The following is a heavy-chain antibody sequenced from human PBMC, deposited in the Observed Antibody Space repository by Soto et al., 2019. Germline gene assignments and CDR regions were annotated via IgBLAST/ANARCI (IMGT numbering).Heavy chain of an antibody. CDR3: ARDLEYCISTSCYDAFAI. Sequence: SETLSLTCTVSGGSISSYYWSWIRQPPGKGLEWIGYIYYSGSTNYNPSLKSRVTISVDTSKNQFSLKLSSVTAADTAVYYCARDLEYCISTSCYDAFAIWGQGTMVTVSS. V-gene: IGHV4-59*12. CDR1: GGSISSYY. CDR2: IYYSGST. J-gene: IGHJ3*02. D-gene: IGHD2-2*01.